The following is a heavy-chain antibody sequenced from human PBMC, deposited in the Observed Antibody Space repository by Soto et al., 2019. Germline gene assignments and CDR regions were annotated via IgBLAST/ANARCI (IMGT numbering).Heavy chain of an antibody. CDR3: AKAVGTTVHYYYGMDV. Sequence: QVQLVESGGGVVQPGRSLRLSCAASGFTLTNYDIHWVRQTPGRGLEWVTIISFDGTNTYHAESVKGRFTISRDNSKNTLFLQMNSLRFEDTAVYYCAKAVGTTVHYYYGMDVWGPGTTVTVSS. CDR2: ISFDGTNT. CDR1: GFTLTNYD. V-gene: IGHV3-30*18. J-gene: IGHJ6*02. D-gene: IGHD1-26*01.